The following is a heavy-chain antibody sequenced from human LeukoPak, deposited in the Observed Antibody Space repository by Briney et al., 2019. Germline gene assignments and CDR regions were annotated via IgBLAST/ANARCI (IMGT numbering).Heavy chain of an antibody. J-gene: IGHJ3*02. V-gene: IGHV3-23*01. D-gene: IGHD5-18*01. CDR1: GFTFSSYA. CDR2: ISGSGGST. Sequence: GGSLRLSCAASGFTFSSYAMSWVRQAPGEGLEWVSAISGSGGSTYYADSVKGRFTISRDNSKNTLYLQMNSLRAEDTAVYYCAKWGGYSYGYDAFDIWGQGTMVTVSS. CDR3: AKWGGYSYGYDAFDI.